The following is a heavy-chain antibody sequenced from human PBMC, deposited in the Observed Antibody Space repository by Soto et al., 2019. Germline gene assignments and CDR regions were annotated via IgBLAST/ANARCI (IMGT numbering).Heavy chain of an antibody. CDR1: GYTFTSYG. CDR3: ASGYCSGGSCSNGMDV. J-gene: IGHJ6*02. V-gene: IGHV1-18*01. D-gene: IGHD2-15*01. CDR2: ISAYNGNT. Sequence: QVQLVQSGAEVKKPGASVKVSCKASGYTFTSYGISWVRQAPGQGLEWMGWISAYNGNTNYAQKLQGRVTMTTDTSTSTDYMELRSLRSDDTAVYYCASGYCSGGSCSNGMDVWGQGTTVTVSS.